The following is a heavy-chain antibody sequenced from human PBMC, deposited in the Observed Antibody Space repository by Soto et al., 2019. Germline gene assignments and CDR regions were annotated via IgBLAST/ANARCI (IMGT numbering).Heavy chain of an antibody. J-gene: IGHJ5*02. CDR3: AKHWTRLGQNGSAP. Sequence: SETLSLTCTVSGGSISSYYWSWIRQPPGKGLEWIGYIYYSGSTNYNPSLKSRVTISVDTSKNQFSLKLSSVTAADTAVYYCAKHWTRLGQNGSAPWGKGTLVPVSS. CDR1: GGSISSYY. V-gene: IGHV4-59*08. D-gene: IGHD3-10*01. CDR2: IYYSGST.